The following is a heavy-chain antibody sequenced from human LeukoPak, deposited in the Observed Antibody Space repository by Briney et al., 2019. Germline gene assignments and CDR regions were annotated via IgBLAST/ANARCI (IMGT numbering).Heavy chain of an antibody. CDR1: GYIVIDYY. D-gene: IGHD7-27*01. V-gene: IGHV1-2*02. CDR2: IKPDSGDT. Sequence: ASVTVSFKASGYIVIDYYIHWVRQAPGQGLEWMGWIKPDSGDTNYVQRFQGRVTITSDTSISTAYMELSSLRSDDTAVYYCARFAQDWGTFDNWGQGTLVTVSS. CDR3: ARFAQDWGTFDN. J-gene: IGHJ4*02.